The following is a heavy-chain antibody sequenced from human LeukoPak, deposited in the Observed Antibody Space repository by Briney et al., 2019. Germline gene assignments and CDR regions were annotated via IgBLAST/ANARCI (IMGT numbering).Heavy chain of an antibody. CDR2: IKEDGSEK. D-gene: IGHD3-16*01. CDR1: GFTFSTAW. J-gene: IGHJ4*02. Sequence: GGSLRLSCAASGFTFSTAWMSWVRQAPGKGLEWVANIKEDGSEKWYMDSVKGRFTISRDNAKNSLYLQMNSLRAEDTAVFYCAKGDYFDYWGQGTLVTVSS. CDR3: AKGDYFDY. V-gene: IGHV3-7*01.